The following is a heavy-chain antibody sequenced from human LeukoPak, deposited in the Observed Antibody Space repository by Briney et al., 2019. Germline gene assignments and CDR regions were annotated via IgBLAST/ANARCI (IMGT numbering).Heavy chain of an antibody. D-gene: IGHD1-1*01. V-gene: IGHV4-61*02. CDR3: AGAQMELDY. Sequence: SETLSLTCTVSGGSISSGSYYWSSIRQPAGKGLEWIGRIYTSGSTNYNPSLKSRVTISEDTSKNQFSLKLSSVTAADTAVYYCAGAQMELDYWGQGTLVTVSS. CDR1: GGSISSGSYY. J-gene: IGHJ4*02. CDR2: IYTSGST.